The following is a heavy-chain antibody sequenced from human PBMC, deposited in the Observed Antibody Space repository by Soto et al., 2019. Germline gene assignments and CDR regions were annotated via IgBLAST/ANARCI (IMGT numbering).Heavy chain of an antibody. CDR3: ANDRHPDGIWTFDY. J-gene: IGHJ4*02. D-gene: IGHD3-9*01. V-gene: IGHV3-23*01. CDR1: GFSFSGYT. CDR2: INGGGGTT. Sequence: EVQLLESGGHLIQPGEALRHSCAAAGFSFSGYTMNWVRQAQGKGLEWISGINGGGGTTYYADSVKGRFTISRDDSKNILYPQMNSPRAEDTAIYYCANDRHPDGIWTFDYWGRGTLVTVSS.